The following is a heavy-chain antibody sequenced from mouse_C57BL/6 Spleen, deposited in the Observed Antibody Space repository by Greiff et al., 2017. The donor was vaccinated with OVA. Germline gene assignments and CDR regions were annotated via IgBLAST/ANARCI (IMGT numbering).Heavy chain of an antibody. CDR3: ARRGDYYGSRNYFDY. V-gene: IGHV1-55*01. CDR1: GYTFTSYW. J-gene: IGHJ2*01. D-gene: IGHD1-1*01. Sequence: QVQLKQPGAELVKPGASVKMSCKASGYTFTSYWITWVKQRPGQGLEWIGDIYPGSGSTNYNEKFKSKATLTVDTSSSTAYMQLSSLTSEDSAVYYCARRGDYYGSRNYFDYWGQGTTLTVSS. CDR2: IYPGSGST.